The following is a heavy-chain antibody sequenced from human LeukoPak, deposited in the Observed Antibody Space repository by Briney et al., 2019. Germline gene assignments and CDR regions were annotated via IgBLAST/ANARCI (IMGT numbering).Heavy chain of an antibody. Sequence: SETLSLTCAVYGGSFSGYYWSWIRQPPGKGLEWIGEINHSGSTNYNPSPKSRVTISVDTSKNQFSLKLSSVTAADTAVYYCARAGPVRVVPANYFDYWGQGTLVTVSS. D-gene: IGHD2-2*01. CDR1: GGSFSGYY. CDR3: ARAGPVRVVPANYFDY. V-gene: IGHV4-34*01. J-gene: IGHJ4*02. CDR2: INHSGST.